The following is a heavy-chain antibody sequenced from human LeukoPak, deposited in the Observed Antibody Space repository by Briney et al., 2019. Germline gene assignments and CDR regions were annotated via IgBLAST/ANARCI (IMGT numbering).Heavy chain of an antibody. J-gene: IGHJ5*02. CDR3: ARTSEASDIVVVPAAMFFSWFDP. D-gene: IGHD2-2*01. Sequence: PSETLSLTCAVYDGSFRGYYWSWIRQPPGKGLEWIGEINHSGSTNYNPSLKSRVTISVDTSKNQFSLKLSSVTAADTAVYYCARTSEASDIVVVPAAMFFSWFDPWGQGTLVTVSS. V-gene: IGHV4-34*01. CDR2: INHSGST. CDR1: DGSFRGYY.